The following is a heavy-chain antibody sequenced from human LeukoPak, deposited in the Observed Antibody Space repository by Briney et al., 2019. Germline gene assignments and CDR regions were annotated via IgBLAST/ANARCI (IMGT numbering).Heavy chain of an antibody. D-gene: IGHD7-27*01. V-gene: IGHV3-30*03. CDR2: ISYDGSNK. CDR3: ARALGPFDAFDI. CDR1: GFTFSSYS. J-gene: IGHJ3*02. Sequence: GGSLRLSCAASGFTFSSYSMNWVRQAPGKGLEWVAVISYDGSNKYYADSVKGRFTISRDNSKNTLYLQMGSLRAEDMAVYYCARALGPFDAFDIWGQGTMVTVSS.